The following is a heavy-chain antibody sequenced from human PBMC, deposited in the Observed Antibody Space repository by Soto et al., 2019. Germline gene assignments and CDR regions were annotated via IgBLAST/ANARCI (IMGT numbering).Heavy chain of an antibody. CDR2: IDPSDSYT. V-gene: IGHV5-10-1*01. Sequence: ESLKISCKGSGYSFTSYWISWVRQMPGKGLEWMGRIDPSDSYTNYSPSFQGHVTISADKSISTAYLQWSSLKASDTAMYYCARQWGALPTRGPWGQGTLVTVSS. CDR3: ARQWGALPTRGP. D-gene: IGHD3-16*01. J-gene: IGHJ5*02. CDR1: GYSFTSYW.